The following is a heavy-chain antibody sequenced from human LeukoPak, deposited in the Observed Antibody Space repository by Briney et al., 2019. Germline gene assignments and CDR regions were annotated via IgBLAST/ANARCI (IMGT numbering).Heavy chain of an antibody. CDR1: GYTFTSYG. J-gene: IGHJ4*02. D-gene: IGHD3-10*01. CDR3: ARDMDLDGYYGSGSYYMSY. Sequence: GASVKVSCKASGYTFTSYGISWVRQAPGQGLEWMGWTSAYNGNTNYAQKLQGRVTMTTDTSTSTAYMELRSLRSDDTAVYYCARDMDLDGYYGSGSYYMSYWGQGTLVTVSS. V-gene: IGHV1-18*01. CDR2: TSAYNGNT.